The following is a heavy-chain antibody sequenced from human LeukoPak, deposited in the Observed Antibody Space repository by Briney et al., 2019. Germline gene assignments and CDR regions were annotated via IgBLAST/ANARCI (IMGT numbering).Heavy chain of an antibody. CDR1: GYTFTGYY. D-gene: IGHD2-15*01. CDR3: AKDVGMIGYCSGGSCYAIDY. Sequence: SCKASGYTFTGYYVHWVRQAPGKGLEWVAVISYDGSSKSYSDSVKGRFTISRDNSKNTLYLQMNSLRAEDTAVYYCAKDVGMIGYCSGGSCYAIDYWGQGTLVTVSS. V-gene: IGHV3-30*18. J-gene: IGHJ4*02. CDR2: ISYDGSSK.